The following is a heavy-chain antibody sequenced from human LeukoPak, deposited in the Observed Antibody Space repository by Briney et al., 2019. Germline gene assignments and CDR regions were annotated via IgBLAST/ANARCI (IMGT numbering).Heavy chain of an antibody. CDR2: IYYRWNT. CDR1: GGSITNYY. J-gene: IGHJ5*02. V-gene: IGHV4-59*01. D-gene: IGHD3-10*02. CDR3: AGDAGSDVGDGWFDP. Sequence: SETLSLTCTVSGGSITNYYWSWIRQTPGKGLEWNGNIYYRWNTNCNPSLESRVTMSVDTSKNQFSLKLDSVTAADTAVYYCAGDAGSDVGDGWFDPWGQGTLVTVSS.